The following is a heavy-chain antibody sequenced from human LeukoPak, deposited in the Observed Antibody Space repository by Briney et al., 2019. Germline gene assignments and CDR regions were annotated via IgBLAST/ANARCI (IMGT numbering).Heavy chain of an antibody. CDR1: GYTFTGYY. Sequence: GASVKVSCKASGYTFTGYYMHWVRQAPGQGLEWMGWINPNSGGTNYAQKFQGRVTMTRDASISTAYMELSSLRSEDTAVYYCARGVYYGSGSYFIDPWGQGTLVTVSS. CDR2: INPNSGGT. CDR3: ARGVYYGSGSYFIDP. D-gene: IGHD3-10*01. J-gene: IGHJ5*02. V-gene: IGHV1-2*02.